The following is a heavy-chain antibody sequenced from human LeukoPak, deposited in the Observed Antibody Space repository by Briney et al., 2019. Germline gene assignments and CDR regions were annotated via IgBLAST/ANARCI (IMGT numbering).Heavy chain of an antibody. CDR1: GYTFTGYY. D-gene: IGHD2-2*01. V-gene: IGHV1-69*04. Sequence: ASVKVSCKASGYTFTGYYMHWVRQAPGQGLEWMGRIIPILGIANYAQKFQGRVTITADKSTSTAYMELSSLRSEDTAVYYCAREGDIVVVPAAIWFDPWGQGTLVTVSS. J-gene: IGHJ5*02. CDR3: AREGDIVVVPAAIWFDP. CDR2: IIPILGIA.